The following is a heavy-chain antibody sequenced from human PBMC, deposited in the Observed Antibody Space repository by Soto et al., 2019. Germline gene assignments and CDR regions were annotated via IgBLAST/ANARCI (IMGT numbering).Heavy chain of an antibody. CDR1: GGSISTSNL. CDR3: ARSPRSLAAGGIDC. J-gene: IGHJ4*02. V-gene: IGHV4-4*02. D-gene: IGHD6-13*01. Sequence: QVQLQESGPGLVKPSGTLSLTCAVSGGSISTSNLWTWVRQPPGKGLEWIGEIYHSGSTNYNPSRKSLATRSADKSTNQFPLKLNSVTAADTAVYYCARSPRSLAAGGIDCWGEGFLVTVSS. CDR2: IYHSGST.